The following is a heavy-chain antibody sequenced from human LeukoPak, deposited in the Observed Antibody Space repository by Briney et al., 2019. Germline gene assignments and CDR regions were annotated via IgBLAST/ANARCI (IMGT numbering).Heavy chain of an antibody. CDR2: ISAYNGNT. D-gene: IGHD3-22*01. V-gene: IGHV1-18*01. CDR3: ARDSRYYYDPDFDY. J-gene: IGHJ4*02. CDR1: GYTFTTYG. Sequence: ASVKVSCKASGYTFTTYGTSWGRQAPGQGLEWMGWISAYNGNTNYAQKLQGRVTMTTDTSTSTAYMELRGLRSDDTAVYYCARDSRYYYDPDFDYWGQGTLVTVSS.